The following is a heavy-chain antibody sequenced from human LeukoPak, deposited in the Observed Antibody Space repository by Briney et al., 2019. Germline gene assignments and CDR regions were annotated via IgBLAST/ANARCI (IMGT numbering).Heavy chain of an antibody. CDR1: GYTLTELS. Sequence: ASVKVSCKVSGYTLTELSMHWVRQAPGKGLEWMGGFDPEDGETIYAQKFQGRVTMTEDTSTDTAYMELSSLRSEDTAVYYCATGLAAVGGYAFDIWGQGTMVTVSS. D-gene: IGHD6-13*01. CDR3: ATGLAAVGGYAFDI. CDR2: FDPEDGET. J-gene: IGHJ3*02. V-gene: IGHV1-24*01.